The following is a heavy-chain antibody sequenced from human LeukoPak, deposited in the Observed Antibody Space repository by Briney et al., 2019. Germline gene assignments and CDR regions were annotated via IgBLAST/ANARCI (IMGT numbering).Heavy chain of an antibody. CDR1: GGSFSGYY. J-gene: IGHJ3*02. CDR3: ARGLMSPISI. Sequence: SETLSLTCAVCGGSFSGYYWSWIRQPPGKGLEWIGEINHSGSTNYNPSLKSRVTISVDTSKNQFSLKLSSVTAADTAVYYCARGLMSPISIWGQGTMVTVSS. CDR2: INHSGST. V-gene: IGHV4-34*01. D-gene: IGHD3-10*02.